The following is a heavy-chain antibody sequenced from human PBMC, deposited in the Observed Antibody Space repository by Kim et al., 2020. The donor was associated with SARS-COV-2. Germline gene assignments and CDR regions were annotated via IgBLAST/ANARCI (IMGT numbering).Heavy chain of an antibody. V-gene: IGHV3-30*04. CDR3: ARTKGWDSSGWYGPFDY. CDR1: GFTFSSYA. Sequence: GGSLRLSCAASGFTFSSYAMHWVRQAPGKGLEWVAVISYDGSNKYYVDSVKGRFTISRDNSKNTLYLQMNSLRAEDTAVYYCARTKGWDSSGWYGPFDYWGQGTLVTVSS. D-gene: IGHD6-19*01. CDR2: ISYDGSNK. J-gene: IGHJ4*02.